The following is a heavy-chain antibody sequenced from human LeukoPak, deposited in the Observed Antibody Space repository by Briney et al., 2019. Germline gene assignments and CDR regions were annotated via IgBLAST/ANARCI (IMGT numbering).Heavy chain of an antibody. D-gene: IGHD4-17*01. CDR2: IKQDGSEK. CDR1: GFTFSSYW. Sequence: GSLRLSCAASGFTFSSYWMSWVRQAPGKGLEWVANIKQDGSEKYYVDSVKGRFTISRDNAKNSLYLQMNSLRAEDTAVYYCAREVSYGDYELGYWGQGTLVTVSS. CDR3: AREVSYGDYELGY. J-gene: IGHJ4*02. V-gene: IGHV3-7*03.